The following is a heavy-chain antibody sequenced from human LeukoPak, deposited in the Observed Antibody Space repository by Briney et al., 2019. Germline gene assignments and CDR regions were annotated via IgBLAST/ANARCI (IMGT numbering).Heavy chain of an antibody. CDR2: INHSGST. Sequence: PAETLSLTCAVSGVSFSGYYLSWIRQPPGKGLEWIGEINHSGSTNYNPSLKSRVTISVDTSKNQFSLKLNSVTAADTAVYYCARGRIAVAGGYFQHWGQGTLVTVSS. CDR1: GVSFSGYY. J-gene: IGHJ1*01. CDR3: ARGRIAVAGGYFQH. D-gene: IGHD6-19*01. V-gene: IGHV4-34*01.